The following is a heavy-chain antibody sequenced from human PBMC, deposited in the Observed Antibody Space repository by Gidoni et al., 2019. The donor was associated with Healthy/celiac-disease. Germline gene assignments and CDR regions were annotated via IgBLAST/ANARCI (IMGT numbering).Heavy chain of an antibody. V-gene: IGHV3-33*01. D-gene: IGHD6-19*01. CDR2: IWYDGSNK. J-gene: IGHJ4*02. CDR3: ASLPIAVAGTDY. CDR1: GFTFSSYG. Sequence: QVQLVESGGGVVQPGRSLRLSCAASGFTFSSYGMHWVRQAPGKGLEWVAVIWYDGSNKYYADSVKGRFTISRDNSKNTLYLQMNSLRAEDTAVYYCASLPIAVAGTDYWGQGTLVTVSS.